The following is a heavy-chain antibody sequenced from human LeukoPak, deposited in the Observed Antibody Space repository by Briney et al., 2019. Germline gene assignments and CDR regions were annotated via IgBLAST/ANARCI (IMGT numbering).Heavy chain of an antibody. J-gene: IGHJ4*02. Sequence: GGSQSLSCAPSVFVFFHFAKSGARQAPGKGLEGVAPVGGKNNCLIYIADAVKGRFTFSRDDYQTSLFVQMNSLRAEDTAVYYCARHSPFDCWGQGILVTVSS. V-gene: IGHV3-23*01. CDR2: VGGKNNCLI. CDR3: ARHSPFDC. D-gene: IGHD2-21*01. CDR1: VFVFFHFA.